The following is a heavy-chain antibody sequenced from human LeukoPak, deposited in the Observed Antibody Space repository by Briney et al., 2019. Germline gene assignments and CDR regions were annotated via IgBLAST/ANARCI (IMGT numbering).Heavy chain of an antibody. Sequence: PSETLSLTCTVSGGSISSYYWSWIRQPPGKGLEWIGYIYYSGSTNYNPSLKSRVTISVDTSKNQFSLKLSSVTAADTAVYYCARNYYGSGFDYWGQGTLVTVSS. CDR2: IYYSGST. CDR1: GGSISSYY. V-gene: IGHV4-59*08. D-gene: IGHD3-10*01. CDR3: ARNYYGSGFDY. J-gene: IGHJ4*02.